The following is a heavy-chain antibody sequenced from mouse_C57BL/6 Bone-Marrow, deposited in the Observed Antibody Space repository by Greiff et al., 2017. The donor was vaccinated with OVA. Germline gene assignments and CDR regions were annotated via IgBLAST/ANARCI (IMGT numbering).Heavy chain of an antibody. J-gene: IGHJ2*01. CDR2: IDPADGAT. Sequence: VQLQQSGAELVKPGASVKLSCTASGFNIKDYYMHWVKQRTEQGLEWIGRIDPADGATKYAPNFQGTATITADPSSNTASLQLSSLTAEDTAVYYCATDSSGPDYWGQGTTLTVSS. CDR3: ATDSSGPDY. V-gene: IGHV14-2*01. D-gene: IGHD3-2*02. CDR1: GFNIKDYY.